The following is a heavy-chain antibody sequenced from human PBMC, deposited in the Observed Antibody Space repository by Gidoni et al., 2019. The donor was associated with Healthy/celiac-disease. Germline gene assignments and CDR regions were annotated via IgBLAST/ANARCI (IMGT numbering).Heavy chain of an antibody. V-gene: IGHV4-39*01. CDR2: IYYSGST. J-gene: IGHJ5*02. D-gene: IGHD6-13*01. CDR3: ARPGAAAGWGWFDP. Sequence: QLQLQESGPGLVTPSETLSLTCTVSGGSISSSSYYWGWIRQPPGKGLEWIGSIYYSGSTYYNPSLKGRVTISVDTSKNQFSLKLSSVTAADTAVYYCARPGAAAGWGWFDPWGQGTLVTVSS. CDR1: GGSISSSSYY.